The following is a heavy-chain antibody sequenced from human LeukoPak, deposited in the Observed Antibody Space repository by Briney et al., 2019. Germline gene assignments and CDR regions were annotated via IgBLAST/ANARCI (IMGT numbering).Heavy chain of an antibody. CDR1: GYTFTSYG. CDR3: ARDGIRKVRITMVRGVLSDY. V-gene: IGHV1-18*01. D-gene: IGHD3-10*01. Sequence: GASVKVSCKASGYTFTSYGISWVRQAPGQGLEWMGWISAYNGNTNYAQKLQGRVTMTTDTSTSTAYMELRSLRSDDTAVYYCARDGIRKVRITMVRGVLSDYWGQGTLVTVSS. J-gene: IGHJ4*02. CDR2: ISAYNGNT.